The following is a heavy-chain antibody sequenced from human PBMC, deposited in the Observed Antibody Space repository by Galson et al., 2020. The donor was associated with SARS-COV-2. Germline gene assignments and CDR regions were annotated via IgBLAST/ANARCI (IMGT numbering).Heavy chain of an antibody. V-gene: IGHV4-34*01. J-gene: IGHJ4*02. CDR1: GDSFSRYY. CDR3: ARRQIWLQGYFDY. D-gene: IGHD5-18*01. Sequence: SETLSLTCAVYGDSFSRYYWSWIRQPPGKGLEWLGEISHGGSTNYNPSLKSRVTISVDKSKNQFSLNLSSVTAADTALYYCARRQIWLQGYFDYWGLGTLVTVSS. CDR2: ISHGGST.